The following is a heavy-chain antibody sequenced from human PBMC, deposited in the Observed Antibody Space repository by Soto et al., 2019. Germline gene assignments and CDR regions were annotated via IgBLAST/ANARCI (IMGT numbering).Heavy chain of an antibody. V-gene: IGHV3-30-3*01. CDR3: ARTPSNYGETTWYFDY. CDR1: GFTFSSYA. Sequence: HPGGSLRLSCAASGFTFSSYAMHWVRQAPGKGLEWVAVISYDGSNKYYADSVKGRFTISRDNSKNTLYLQMNSLRAEDTAVYYCARTPSNYGETTWYFDYWGQGTLVTVSS. D-gene: IGHD4-4*01. CDR2: ISYDGSNK. J-gene: IGHJ4*02.